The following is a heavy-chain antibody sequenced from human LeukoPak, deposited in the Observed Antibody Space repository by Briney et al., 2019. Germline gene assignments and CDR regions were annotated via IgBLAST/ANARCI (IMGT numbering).Heavy chain of an antibody. J-gene: IGHJ4*02. CDR1: GGTFSSYA. CDR3: ATAYTYYYDSSGKAADYFDY. CDR2: FDPEDGET. Sequence: ASVKVSCKASGGTFSSYAISWVRQAPGKGLEWMGGFDPEDGETIYAQKFQGRVTMTEDTSTDTAYMELSSLRSEDTAVYYCATAYTYYYDSSGKAADYFDYWGQGTLVTVSS. D-gene: IGHD3-22*01. V-gene: IGHV1-24*01.